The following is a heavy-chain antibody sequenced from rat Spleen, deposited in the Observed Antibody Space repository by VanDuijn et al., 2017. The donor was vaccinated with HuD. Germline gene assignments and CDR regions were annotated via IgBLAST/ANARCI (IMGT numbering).Heavy chain of an antibody. Sequence: QVQLKESGPGLVQPSQTLSLTCTVSGFSLTSNSVNWVRQPPGKGLEWMGAIWSSGLTDYNSALKDRLSISRDTSTSQGFLEMNRLKSEDTAIYFCTRNRYRYNSGYVMDAWGQGASVTVAS. CDR3: TRNRYRYNSGYVMDA. J-gene: IGHJ4*01. V-gene: IGHV2-1*01. D-gene: IGHD1-5*01. CDR1: GFSLTSNS. CDR2: IWSSGLT.